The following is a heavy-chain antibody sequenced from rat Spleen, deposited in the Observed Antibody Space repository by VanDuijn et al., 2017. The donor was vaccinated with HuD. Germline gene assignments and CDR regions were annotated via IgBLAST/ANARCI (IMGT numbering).Heavy chain of an antibody. Sequence: EVQLVESGGGLVQPGRSMKLSCAASGFTFSNYYMAWVRQAPTKGLEWVASISTGGGNTYYRDSVQGRFTISRDNAKNTQYLQMDSLRSEDTATYYCASSYYYSSIPFDYWGQGVMVTVSS. CDR1: GFTFSNYY. D-gene: IGHD1-2*01. J-gene: IGHJ2*01. CDR2: ISTGGGNT. CDR3: ASSYYYSSIPFDY. V-gene: IGHV5-25*01.